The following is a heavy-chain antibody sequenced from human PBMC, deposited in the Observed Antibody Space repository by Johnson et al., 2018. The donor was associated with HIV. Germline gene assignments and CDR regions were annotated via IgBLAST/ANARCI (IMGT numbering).Heavy chain of an antibody. J-gene: IGHJ3*02. CDR3: VRDVGSSGWYDSLVTDM. CDR1: AFTVSSNY. Sequence: VQLVESGGDLVQPGGSLRLSCAASAFTVSSNYMSWVRQAPGKGLEWVSVIYSGGSTYYADSVKGRFTISRDNAKNSLYLQMNSLRHEDTAVYYCVRDVGSSGWYDSLVTDMWGQGTIVTVST. D-gene: IGHD6-19*01. V-gene: IGHV3-66*01. CDR2: IYSGGST.